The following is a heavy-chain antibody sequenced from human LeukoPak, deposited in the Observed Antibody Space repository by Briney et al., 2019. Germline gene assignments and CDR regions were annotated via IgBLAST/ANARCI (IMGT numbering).Heavy chain of an antibody. V-gene: IGHV3-23*01. CDR3: AKDSRDGYNPLDQ. D-gene: IGHD5-24*01. Sequence: GGSLRLSCAASGFTFGSYAMSWVRQAPGKGLEWVSAITASGGSTYYVGSVKGRFTISRDNSKNTLYLQMNSLRAEDTAIYYCAKDSRDGYNPLDQWGRGTLVTVSS. CDR2: ITASGGST. J-gene: IGHJ4*02. CDR1: GFTFGSYA.